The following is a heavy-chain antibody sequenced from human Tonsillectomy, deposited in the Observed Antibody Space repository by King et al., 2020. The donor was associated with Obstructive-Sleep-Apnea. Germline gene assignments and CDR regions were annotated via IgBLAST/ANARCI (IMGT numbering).Heavy chain of an antibody. D-gene: IGHD5-18*01. V-gene: IGHV4-59*08. Sequence: QLQESGPGLVKPSETLSLTCTVSGGSISSYYWSWIRQPPGKGLEWIGYVYYSGSTTYNPSLKSRVTISVDTSKKPFSLKLSSVTAADTAVYYCAIPVDTAMVFDYWGQGTLVTVSS. J-gene: IGHJ4*02. CDR1: GGSISSYY. CDR3: AIPVDTAMVFDY. CDR2: VYYSGST.